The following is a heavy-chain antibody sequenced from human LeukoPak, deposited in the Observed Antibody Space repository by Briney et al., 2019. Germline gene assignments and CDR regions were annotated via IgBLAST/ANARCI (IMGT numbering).Heavy chain of an antibody. Sequence: GGSLRLSCAASGFTFSDYYMSWIRQAPGKGLEWVSYISSSGSTIYYADSVKGRFTISRDNAKNSLYLQMNSLRAEDTAVYYCAREPLYYDFWSGYFRTDAFDIWGQGTMVTVSS. V-gene: IGHV3-11*04. J-gene: IGHJ3*02. CDR3: AREPLYYDFWSGYFRTDAFDI. CDR2: ISSSGSTI. D-gene: IGHD3-3*01. CDR1: GFTFSDYY.